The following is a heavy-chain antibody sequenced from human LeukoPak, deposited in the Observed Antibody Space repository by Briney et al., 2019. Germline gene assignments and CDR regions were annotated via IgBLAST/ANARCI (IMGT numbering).Heavy chain of an antibody. CDR3: VKPGLGYFDSYYFDY. Sequence: GGSLRLSCSASGFTFSSYAMHWVRQAPGKGLEYVSAISSNGGSTYYADSVKGRSTISRDNSKNTLYLQMSSLRAEDTAVYYCVKPGLGYFDSYYFDYWGQGTLVTVSS. CDR2: ISSNGGST. V-gene: IGHV3-64D*06. J-gene: IGHJ4*02. D-gene: IGHD3-9*01. CDR1: GFTFSSYA.